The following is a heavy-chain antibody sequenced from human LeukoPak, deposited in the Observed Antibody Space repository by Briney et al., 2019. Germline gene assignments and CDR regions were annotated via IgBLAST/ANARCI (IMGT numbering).Heavy chain of an antibody. D-gene: IGHD1-26*01. CDR1: GFTFSNYG. CDR2: IRYDGSNK. J-gene: IGHJ4*02. V-gene: IGHV3-30*02. Sequence: GGYLRLSCAASGFTFSNYGMHWVRQAPGKGLEWVAFIRYDGSNKYYADSVKGRFTISRDNSKNTLYLQMSSLGVEGTAVYYCAKDQEVGATTIDYWGQGTLVTVSS. CDR3: AKDQEVGATTIDY.